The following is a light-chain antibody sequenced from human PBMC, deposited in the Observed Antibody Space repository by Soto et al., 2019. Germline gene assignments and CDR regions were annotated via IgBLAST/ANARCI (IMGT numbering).Light chain of an antibody. CDR3: QQSYGTPIT. CDR1: QSISSY. V-gene: IGKV1-39*01. Sequence: DIQMTQSPSSLSASEGDRVTITCRASQSISSYLNWYQQKPGKAPKLLIYAASSLQSGVPSRFSGSGSGTDFTLTISSLQPEDFATYYCQQSYGTPITFGQGTRLEFK. J-gene: IGKJ5*01. CDR2: AAS.